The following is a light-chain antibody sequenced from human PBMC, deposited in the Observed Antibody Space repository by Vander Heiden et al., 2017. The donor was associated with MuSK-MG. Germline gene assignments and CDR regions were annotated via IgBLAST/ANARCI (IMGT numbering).Light chain of an antibody. CDR2: AAS. CDR3: RQGDSAPNT. Sequence: DIQMTKSPSSMSASAGDRVTITCRASQSISSYVNWYQQKPGKAPKLLIYAASSLQSGVLSRYSDNGTRTHFSLAVSRLQLQNFATYYCRQGDSAPNTFGQGTKLEIK. V-gene: IGKV1-39*01. CDR1: QSISSY. J-gene: IGKJ2*01.